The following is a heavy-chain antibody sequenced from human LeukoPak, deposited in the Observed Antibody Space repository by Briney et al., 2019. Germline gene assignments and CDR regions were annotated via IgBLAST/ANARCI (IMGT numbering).Heavy chain of an antibody. Sequence: GGSLRLSCAASGFTFSSYEMNWVRQAPGKGLEWVSYISSSGSTIYYADSVKGRFTISRDNAKNSLYLQMNSLRAEDTAVYYCARGLRRGYCSSTSCQTPQFDPWGQGTLVTVSS. V-gene: IGHV3-48*03. CDR2: ISSSGSTI. D-gene: IGHD2-2*01. J-gene: IGHJ5*02. CDR3: ARGLRRGYCSSTSCQTPQFDP. CDR1: GFTFSSYE.